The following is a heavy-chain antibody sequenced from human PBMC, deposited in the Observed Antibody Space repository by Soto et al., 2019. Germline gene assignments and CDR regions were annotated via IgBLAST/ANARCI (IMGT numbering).Heavy chain of an antibody. V-gene: IGHV3-23*01. Sequence: GGSLRLSCAASGFTFSSYAMSWVRQAPGKGLEWVSAISGSGGSTYYADSVKGRFTISRDNSKNTLYLQMNSLRAEDTAVYYCAKGSAQPTICDFWSGYYQEDAFDIWGQGTMVTVSS. J-gene: IGHJ3*02. CDR1: GFTFSSYA. CDR3: AKGSAQPTICDFWSGYYQEDAFDI. D-gene: IGHD3-3*01. CDR2: ISGSGGST.